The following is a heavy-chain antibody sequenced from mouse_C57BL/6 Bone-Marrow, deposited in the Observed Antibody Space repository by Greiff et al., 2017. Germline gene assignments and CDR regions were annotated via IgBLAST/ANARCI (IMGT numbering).Heavy chain of an antibody. CDR1: GYTFTSYW. CDR3: ARSRGYSNPYAWFAY. J-gene: IGHJ3*01. V-gene: IGHV1-55*01. CDR2: IYPGSGST. D-gene: IGHD2-5*01. Sequence: QVQLQQPGAELVKPGASVKMSCKASGYTFTSYWITWVKQRPGQGLEWIGDIYPGSGSTNYNEKFKSKATLTVDTSSSTAYMQLSSLTSEDSAVYYCARSRGYSNPYAWFAYWGQGTLVTVSA.